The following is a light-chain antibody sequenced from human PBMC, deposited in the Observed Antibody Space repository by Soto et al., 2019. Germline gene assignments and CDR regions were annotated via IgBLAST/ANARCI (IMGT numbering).Light chain of an antibody. Sequence: EIVLTQSPATLSLSPGESAALSCRASQSVSSHLAWYQQKPGQAPRLLIYDASKRATGIPARFRGSGSGTDFTLTISSLEPEDFAVYYCQQRSNWPRTFGQGTKLEIK. CDR2: DAS. CDR1: QSVSSH. CDR3: QQRSNWPRT. J-gene: IGKJ2*01. V-gene: IGKV3-11*01.